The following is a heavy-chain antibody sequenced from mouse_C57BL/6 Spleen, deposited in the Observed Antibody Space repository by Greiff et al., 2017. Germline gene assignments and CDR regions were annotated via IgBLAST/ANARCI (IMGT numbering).Heavy chain of an antibody. Sequence: EVHLVESGGGSVQPGGSMKLSCAASGFTFSDAWMDWVRQSPEKGHEWVDEIRNKANNHATYYAESVKGRFTISRDDSKSSVYLQMNSLRAEDTGIYYCSGLGYYYAMDYWGQGTSVTVSS. D-gene: IGHD2-13*01. J-gene: IGHJ4*01. CDR1: GFTFSDAW. V-gene: IGHV6-6*01. CDR3: SGLGYYYAMDY. CDR2: IRNKANNHAT.